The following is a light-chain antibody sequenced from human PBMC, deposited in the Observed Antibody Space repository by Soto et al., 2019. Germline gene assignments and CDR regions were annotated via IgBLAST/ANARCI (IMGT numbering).Light chain of an antibody. Sequence: EIVWTQSPATLSLSPGERATLSCSASQSVSSYLAWYQQKPGQAPRLLIDDASNRATGIPARFSGSGSGTDFNLTISSLEPEDFAVYYCQQRSNWPQLTFGGGTKVEIK. CDR1: QSVSSY. J-gene: IGKJ4*01. V-gene: IGKV3-11*01. CDR2: DAS. CDR3: QQRSNWPQLT.